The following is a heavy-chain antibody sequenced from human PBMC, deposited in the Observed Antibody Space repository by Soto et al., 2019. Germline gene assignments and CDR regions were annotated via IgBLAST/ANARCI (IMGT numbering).Heavy chain of an antibody. CDR1: GFTFSSYG. V-gene: IGHV3-33*01. CDR3: ARDRGVTMVRGVISYGMDV. CDR2: IWYDGSNK. D-gene: IGHD3-10*01. Sequence: PGGSLRLSCAASGFTFSSYGMHWVRQGPGKGLEWVAVIWYDGSNKYYADSVKGRFTISRDNSKNTLYLQMNSLRAEDTAVYYCARDRGVTMVRGVISYGMDVWGQGTTVTVSS. J-gene: IGHJ6*02.